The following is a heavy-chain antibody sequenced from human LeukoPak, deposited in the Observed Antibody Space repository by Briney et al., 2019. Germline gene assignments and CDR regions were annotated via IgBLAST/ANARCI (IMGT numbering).Heavy chain of an antibody. V-gene: IGHV3-74*01. CDR1: GFTFSSYW. D-gene: IGHD1-1*01. Sequence: PGGSLRLSCAASGFTFSSYWMHWVRQAPGKGLVWVSRLDTDGSTTAYADSVKRRFTISRDNAKNTLYLQMNSLRAEDTAIYYCTRGGTTFDYWGQGTLVTVSS. CDR2: LDTDGSTT. CDR3: TRGGTTFDY. J-gene: IGHJ4*02.